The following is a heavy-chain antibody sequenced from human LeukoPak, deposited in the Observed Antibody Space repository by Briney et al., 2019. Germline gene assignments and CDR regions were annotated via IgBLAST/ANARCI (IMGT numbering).Heavy chain of an antibody. V-gene: IGHV3-30*18. CDR1: GFTFSSYG. D-gene: IGHD7-27*01. J-gene: IGHJ4*02. CDR3: AKAGDLDY. CDR2: ISYDGSNK. Sequence: GGSLRLSCAVPGFTFSSYGMHWVRQAPGKGLEWVAVISYDGSNKYYADSVKGRFTISRDNSKNTLYLQMNSLRAEDTAVYYCAKAGDLDYWGQGTLVTVSS.